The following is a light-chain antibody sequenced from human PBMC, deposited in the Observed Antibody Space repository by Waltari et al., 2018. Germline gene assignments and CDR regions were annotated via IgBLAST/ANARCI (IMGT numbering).Light chain of an antibody. J-gene: IGLJ2*01. CDR1: GLRTYD. CDR2: GKS. CDR3: ASRDSSGNHAV. Sequence: SELTQDPAVSVALGQAVRITFQGHGLRTYDASGYQQKPGQAPVLLIYGKSNRPSGLPDRFSGSSSGNTASLTISGAQAEDEADYYCASRDSSGNHAVFGGGTKLTVL. V-gene: IGLV3-19*01.